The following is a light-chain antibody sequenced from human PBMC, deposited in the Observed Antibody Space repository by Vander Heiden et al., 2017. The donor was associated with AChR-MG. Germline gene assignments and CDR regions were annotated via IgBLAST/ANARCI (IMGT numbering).Light chain of an antibody. CDR3: PYYDKTNHVV. J-gene: IGLJ2*01. CDR1: GGSIASNY. Sequence: NVVLTQPHSVSESPGKTVTISCTRTGGSIASNYFQWYQRCPDSPRTTVIFEDNTRTSGVPDRFSCGTDSSSTSALTITSGLKTEDAAYYYCPYYDKTNHVVFGGGTKLTVL. V-gene: IGLV6-57*01. CDR2: EDN.